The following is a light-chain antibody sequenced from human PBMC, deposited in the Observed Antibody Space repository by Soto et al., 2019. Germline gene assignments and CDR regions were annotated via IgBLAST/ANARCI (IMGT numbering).Light chain of an antibody. CDR3: QQYDDLPLT. CDR1: QDITNF. CDR2: DAT. V-gene: IGKV1-33*01. Sequence: DIQMTQSPSSLSASVGDRVTITCQASQDITNFLNWYQQKPGKAPKLLIYDATYLEKGAPSRFSGSGSGTDFTFTISSLQPGDFATYFCQQYDDLPLTFGGGTKVEIK. J-gene: IGKJ4*01.